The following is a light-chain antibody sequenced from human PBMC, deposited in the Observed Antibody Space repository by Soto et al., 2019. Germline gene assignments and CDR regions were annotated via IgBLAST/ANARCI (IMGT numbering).Light chain of an antibody. CDR1: SSDVGGYNY. Sequence: QSALTQPASVSGSPVQSITISCTGTSSDVGGYNYVSWYQPHPGKAPKLMIYDVSNRPSGVSNRFSGSKSGNTASLTISGLQAEDEADYYCSSYTSRVFGGGTTLTVL. CDR3: SSYTSRV. J-gene: IGLJ2*01. V-gene: IGLV2-14*01. CDR2: DVS.